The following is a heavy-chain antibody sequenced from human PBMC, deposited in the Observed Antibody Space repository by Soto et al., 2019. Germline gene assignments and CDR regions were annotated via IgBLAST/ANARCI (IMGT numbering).Heavy chain of an antibody. CDR2: INAYNGNT. D-gene: IGHD5-18*01. CDR1: GGTFSSYG. Sequence: AASVKVSCKASGGTFSSYGISWVRQAPGQGLEWMGWINAYNGNTNYAQKLQGRVTMTTDTSTSTAYMELRSLRSDDTAVYYCARDVGYGLIDYWGQGTLVTVSS. J-gene: IGHJ4*02. V-gene: IGHV1-18*01. CDR3: ARDVGYGLIDY.